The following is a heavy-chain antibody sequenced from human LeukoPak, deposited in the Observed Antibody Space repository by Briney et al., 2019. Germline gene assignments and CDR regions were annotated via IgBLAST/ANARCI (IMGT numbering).Heavy chain of an antibody. V-gene: IGHV4-39*01. D-gene: IGHD6-19*01. CDR3: ARYPYSGISGWQAFDY. CDR1: GGSISSSSYY. CDR2: IPYSGNA. J-gene: IGHJ4*02. Sequence: SETLSLTCTVSGGSISSSSYYWGWIRQPPGQGLEWIGTIPYSGNAYYSPSLKSRVTISVDTSKNQFSLKVSPVTAADTAVYYCARYPYSGISGWQAFDYWGQGTLVTVSS.